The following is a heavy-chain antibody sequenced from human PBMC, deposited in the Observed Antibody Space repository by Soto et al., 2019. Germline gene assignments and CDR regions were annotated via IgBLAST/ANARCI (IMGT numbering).Heavy chain of an antibody. CDR1: GGSFSGYY. Sequence: QVQLQQWGAGLLKPSETLSLTCAVYGGSFSGYYWNWIRQPPGKGLEWIGEINHSGSTNYNPSLKXRVTISVDTSKNQFSLKLSSVPAAATAVYYCARGWGRIFDYWGQGTLVTVSS. D-gene: IGHD7-27*01. CDR2: INHSGST. V-gene: IGHV4-34*01. CDR3: ARGWGRIFDY. J-gene: IGHJ4*02.